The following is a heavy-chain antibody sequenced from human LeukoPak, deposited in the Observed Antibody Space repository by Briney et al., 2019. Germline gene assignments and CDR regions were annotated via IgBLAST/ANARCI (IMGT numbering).Heavy chain of an antibody. CDR3: ARMGSGNYRFDY. CDR2: IDWDDDK. D-gene: IGHD1-26*01. V-gene: IGHV2-70*11. Sequence: SGPTLVNPTQTLTLTCTLSGFSLSTRGMSVSWIRQPPGKALEWLARIDWDDDKYYSTSVKTRLTLSKDTSKNQVVLTMTNMDPVDTATYYCARMGSGNYRFDYWGQGALVTVSS. J-gene: IGHJ4*02. CDR1: GFSLSTRGMS.